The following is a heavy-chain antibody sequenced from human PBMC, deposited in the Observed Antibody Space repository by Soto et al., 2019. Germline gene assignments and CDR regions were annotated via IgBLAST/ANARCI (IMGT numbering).Heavy chain of an antibody. Sequence: VASVKVSCKASGFTCTGYYIHWVRQAPGQGLEWMGWIKSNGGDPKYAQKFQDRVTMTRDTSMNTVYMELSRLRSDDSAVYYCARDERSYGEPPFDYWGQGTLVTVSS. J-gene: IGHJ4*02. CDR2: IKSNGGDP. CDR1: GFTCTGYY. V-gene: IGHV1-2*02. D-gene: IGHD3-16*01. CDR3: ARDERSYGEPPFDY.